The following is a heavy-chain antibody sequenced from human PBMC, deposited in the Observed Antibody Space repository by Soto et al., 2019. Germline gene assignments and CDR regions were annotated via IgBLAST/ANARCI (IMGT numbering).Heavy chain of an antibody. J-gene: IGHJ4*02. Sequence: EVQLLESGGGLVQPGGSLRLSCAASGFTFSSYAMSWVRQAPGKGLEWVSAISGSGGSTYYADSVKGRFTISRDNSKNTLYLPMNSLRVEDTAVYYCAKWMGIAARVEDYWGQGTLVTVSS. CDR3: AKWMGIAARVEDY. D-gene: IGHD6-6*01. CDR1: GFTFSSYA. V-gene: IGHV3-23*01. CDR2: ISGSGGST.